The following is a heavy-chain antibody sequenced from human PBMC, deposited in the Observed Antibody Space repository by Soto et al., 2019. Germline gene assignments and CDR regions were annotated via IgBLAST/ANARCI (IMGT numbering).Heavy chain of an antibody. CDR2: ITPFNGNT. D-gene: IGHD3-10*01. CDR3: SYGSGSLGDY. J-gene: IGHJ4*02. CDR1: GYTFTSYA. Sequence: SVKVSCKASGYTFTSYAMHWVRQAPGQALEWMGWITPFNGNTNYAQKFQDRVTITRDRSMSTAYMELSSLRSEDTAMYYCSYGSGSLGDYWGQGTLVTVSS. V-gene: IGHV1-45*02.